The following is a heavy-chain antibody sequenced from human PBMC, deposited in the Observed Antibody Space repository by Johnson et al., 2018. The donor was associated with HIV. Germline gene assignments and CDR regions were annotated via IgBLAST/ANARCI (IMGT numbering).Heavy chain of an antibody. CDR1: GFTVSSNY. J-gene: IGHJ3*02. D-gene: IGHD3-10*01. V-gene: IGHV3-66*01. CDR3: ARSGYGSGSTHDAFDI. CDR2: IYSGGST. Sequence: MQLVESGGDLVQPGGSLRLSCAASGFTVSSNYMSWVRQAPGKGLEWVSVIYSGGSTYYADSVKGRFTISRDNSKNTLYLQMNSLRAEDTAVYYCARSGYGSGSTHDAFDIWGQGTMVTVSS.